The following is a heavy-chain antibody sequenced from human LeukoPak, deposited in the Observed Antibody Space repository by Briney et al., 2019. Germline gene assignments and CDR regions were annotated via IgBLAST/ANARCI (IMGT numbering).Heavy chain of an antibody. CDR2: IYYSGRT. V-gene: IGHV4-39*01. J-gene: IGHJ1*01. Sequence: SETLSLTCSVSGDSVSRSDSYWDWIRQPPGKGLEWIGTIYYSGRTYYSSSLKSRVTMSVDPSNNQFSLNLRSVTAADTAVYYCARRRYYDGSGYLEWGQGTLLSVSS. D-gene: IGHD3-22*01. CDR3: ARRRYYDGSGYLE. CDR1: GDSVSRSDSY.